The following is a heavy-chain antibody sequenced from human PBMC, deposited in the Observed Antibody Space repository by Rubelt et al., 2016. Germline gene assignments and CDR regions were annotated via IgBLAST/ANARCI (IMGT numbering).Heavy chain of an antibody. D-gene: IGHD6-6*01. Sequence: GSGGGLVQPGGSLRLSCTASGFTFSSNAMYWVRQAPGKGLEWVSSISGSGGSTYYADSVKGRFTISRDNSKNTLYLQMNSLRADDTAVYYCASPLYGSSWGLWGQGTLVTVST. V-gene: IGHV3-23*01. CDR1: GFTFSSNA. J-gene: IGHJ4*02. CDR3: ASPLYGSSWGL. CDR2: ISGSGGST.